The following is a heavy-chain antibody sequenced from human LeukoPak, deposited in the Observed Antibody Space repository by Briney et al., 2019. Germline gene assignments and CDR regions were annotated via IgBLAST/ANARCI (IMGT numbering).Heavy chain of an antibody. CDR2: ISYDGSNK. J-gene: IGHJ4*02. D-gene: IGHD3-22*01. CDR3: ARDHNTLLYYDSSGTFDY. CDR1: GFTFSSYG. V-gene: IGHV3-30*03. Sequence: GGSLRLSCAASGFTFSSYGMHWVRQAPGKGLEWVAVISYDGSNKYYADSVKGRFTISRNNSKNTLYLQMNSLRAEDTAVYYCARDHNTLLYYDSSGTFDYWGQGTLVTVSS.